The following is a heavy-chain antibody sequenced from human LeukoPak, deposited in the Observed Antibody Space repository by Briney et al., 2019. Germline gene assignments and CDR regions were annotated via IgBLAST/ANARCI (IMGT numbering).Heavy chain of an antibody. J-gene: IGHJ6*02. CDR2: INPSGGST. CDR3: AREAWPHYYYYYGMDV. Sequence: ASVKVSCKASGYTFTSYYMHWVRQAPGQGLEWMGIINPSGGSTSYAQKFQGRVTMTRDTSTSTVYMELSSLRSEDTAVYYCAREAWPHYYYYYGMDVWGRGTTVTVSS. V-gene: IGHV1-46*01. CDR1: GYTFTSYY.